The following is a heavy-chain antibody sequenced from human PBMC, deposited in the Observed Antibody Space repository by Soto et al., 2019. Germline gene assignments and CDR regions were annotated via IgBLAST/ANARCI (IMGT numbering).Heavy chain of an antibody. J-gene: IGHJ4*02. D-gene: IGHD3-22*01. V-gene: IGHV1-46*01. Sequence: WASVKVSCKASGYTFTNYYIHWVRQAPGQGLEWMGLINPSGGSTTYAQKFQGRVTMTRDTSTSTVYMELSSLRSEDTAVYYCARDKVDNYYYDSTGYKDYWGQGTLVTVSS. CDR1: GYTFTNYY. CDR2: INPSGGST. CDR3: ARDKVDNYYYDSTGYKDY.